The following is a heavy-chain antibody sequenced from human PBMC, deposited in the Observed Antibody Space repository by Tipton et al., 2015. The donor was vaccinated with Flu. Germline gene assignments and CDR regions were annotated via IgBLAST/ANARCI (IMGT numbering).Heavy chain of an antibody. Sequence: GLVKPSETLSLTCTVSGGSIGSHYWGWIRQSPGKGLEWIGYIFYTGGTNNNPSLKSRVTISVDTSKNEFSLKLSSVTAADTAVYYCARGSGSGTYVIFYFWGQGTLVTVSS. D-gene: IGHD3-10*01. CDR1: GGSIGSHY. CDR3: ARGSGSGTYVIFYF. V-gene: IGHV4-59*11. CDR2: IFYTGGT. J-gene: IGHJ4*02.